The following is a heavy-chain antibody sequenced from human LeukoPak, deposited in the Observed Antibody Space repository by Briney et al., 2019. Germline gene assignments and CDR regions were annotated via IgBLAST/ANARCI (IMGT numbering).Heavy chain of an antibody. CDR2: IIGSSGST. CDR3: AKGPYPSTEIAYFDS. V-gene: IGHV3-23*01. Sequence: GGSLRLSCVASGFSFNNYAMNWVRQAPGKGLEWVSLIIGSSGSTFYADSVKGRFTISRDKSKNTLYLQMNSMRADDTALYYFAKGPYPSTEIAYFDSWGQGSLVTVSS. CDR1: GFSFNNYA. D-gene: IGHD5-24*01. J-gene: IGHJ4*02.